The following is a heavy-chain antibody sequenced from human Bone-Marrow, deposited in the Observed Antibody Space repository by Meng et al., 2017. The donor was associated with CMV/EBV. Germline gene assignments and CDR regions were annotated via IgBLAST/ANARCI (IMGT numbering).Heavy chain of an antibody. CDR3: ARAYDFWSGRRVIFDY. CDR1: GYTFPSYY. CDR2: INPSGGST. D-gene: IGHD3-3*01. J-gene: IGHJ4*02. V-gene: IGHV1-46*01. Sequence: ASVKVSCKASGYTFPSYYMHWVRQAPGQGLEWMGIINPSGGSTSYAQKFQGRVTMTRDTSTSTVYMELSSLRSEDTAVYYCARAYDFWSGRRVIFDYWGQGTLVTVSS.